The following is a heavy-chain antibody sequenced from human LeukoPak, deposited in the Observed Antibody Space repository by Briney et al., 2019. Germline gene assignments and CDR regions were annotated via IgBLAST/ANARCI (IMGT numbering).Heavy chain of an antibody. D-gene: IGHD2-15*01. CDR1: GYTFTGYY. CDR2: INPNSGGT. Sequence: ASVKLSCTASGYTFTGYYMHWVRQAPGQGLEWKGWINPNSGGTNYAQKFQGRVTMTRDTSISTAYMELSRLRSDDAAVYYCARSGDCSGGSCYGWFDPWGQGTLVTVSS. V-gene: IGHV1-2*02. CDR3: ARSGDCSGGSCYGWFDP. J-gene: IGHJ5*02.